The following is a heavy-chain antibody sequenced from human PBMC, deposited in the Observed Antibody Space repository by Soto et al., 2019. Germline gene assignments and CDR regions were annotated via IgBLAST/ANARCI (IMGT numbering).Heavy chain of an antibody. J-gene: IGHJ4*02. CDR2: MNPGSGDT. CDR3: ARPYDFWTGYYLPGDH. V-gene: IGHV1-8*01. CDR1: GYSFTNND. Sequence: ASVKVSCKASGYSFTNNDVTWVRQATGQGLEWMGWMNPGSGDTGYAQKFQGRVTISRDNAKNTLYLEMNSLRVDDTAVYYCARPYDFWTGYYLPGDHWGPGTLVTVSS. D-gene: IGHD3-3*01.